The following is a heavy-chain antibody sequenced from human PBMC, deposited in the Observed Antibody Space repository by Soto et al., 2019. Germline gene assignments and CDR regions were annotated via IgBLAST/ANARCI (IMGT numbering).Heavy chain of an antibody. V-gene: IGHV4-4*02. CDR3: ARGFPLLWFGELLQGMDV. Sequence: SETLSLTCAVSGGSISSSNWWCWVRQPPGRGLEWIGEIYHSGSTNYNPSLKSRVTISVDKSKNQFSLKLSSVTAADTAVYYCARGFPLLWFGELLQGMDVWGQGTTVTVSS. CDR1: GGSISSSNW. D-gene: IGHD3-10*01. J-gene: IGHJ6*02. CDR2: IYHSGST.